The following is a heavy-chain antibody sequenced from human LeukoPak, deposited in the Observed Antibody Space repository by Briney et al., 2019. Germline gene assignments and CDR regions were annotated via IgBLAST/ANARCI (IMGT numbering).Heavy chain of an antibody. Sequence: SETLSLTCTVSGGSISSSSYYWGWIRQPPGKGLGWIGSIYYSGSTYYNPSLKSRVTISVDTSKNQFSLKLSSVTAADTAVYYCARDVGVLRFLEWFKYFDYWGQGTLVTVSS. D-gene: IGHD3-3*01. CDR3: ARDVGVLRFLEWFKYFDY. CDR1: GGSISSSSYY. CDR2: IYYSGST. V-gene: IGHV4-39*02. J-gene: IGHJ4*02.